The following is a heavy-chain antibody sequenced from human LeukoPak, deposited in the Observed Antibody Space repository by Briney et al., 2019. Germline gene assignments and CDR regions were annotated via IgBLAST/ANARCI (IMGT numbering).Heavy chain of an antibody. V-gene: IGHV1-8*01. J-gene: IGHJ6*02. CDR2: MNPNSGNT. CDR1: GYTFTSYD. Sequence: ASVKVSCKASGYTFTSYDINWVRQATGQGLEWMGWMNPNSGNTGYAQEFQGRVTMTRNTSISTAYMELSSLRSEDTAVYYCARARIPYYYYGMDVWGQGTTVTVSS. CDR3: ARARIPYYYYGMDV.